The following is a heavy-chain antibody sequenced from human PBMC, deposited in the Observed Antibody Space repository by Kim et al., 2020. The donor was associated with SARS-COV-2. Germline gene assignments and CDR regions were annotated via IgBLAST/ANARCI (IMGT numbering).Heavy chain of an antibody. Sequence: CLGRVTIAADESTSTAYMELSSLRSEDTAVYYCARSRGARYIAVAGAFDYWGQGTLVTVSS. D-gene: IGHD6-19*01. CDR3: ARSRGARYIAVAGAFDY. V-gene: IGHV1-69*01. J-gene: IGHJ4*02.